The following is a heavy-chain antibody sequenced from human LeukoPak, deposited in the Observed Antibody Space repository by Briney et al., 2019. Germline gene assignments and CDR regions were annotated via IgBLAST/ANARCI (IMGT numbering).Heavy chain of an antibody. D-gene: IGHD3-16*01. V-gene: IGHV3-23*01. J-gene: IGHJ3*02. Sequence: PGGSLRLSCAASGFTFSSYAMSWVRQAPGKGLEWVSAISGSGGSTYYADSVKGRFTISRDNSKNTLYLQMNSLRAEDTAVYYCARDLYGGSDAFDIWGQGTMVTVSS. CDR1: GFTFSSYA. CDR3: ARDLYGGSDAFDI. CDR2: ISGSGGST.